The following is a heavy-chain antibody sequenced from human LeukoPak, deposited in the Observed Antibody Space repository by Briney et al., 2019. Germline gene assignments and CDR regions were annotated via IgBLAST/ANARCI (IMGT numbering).Heavy chain of an antibody. J-gene: IGHJ6*02. CDR1: GFTVSSNY. V-gene: IGHV3-53*01. Sequence: GRSLRLSCAASGFTVSSNYMSWVRQAPGKGLEWVSVIYSGGSTYYADSVKGRFTISRDNSKNTLYLQMNNVRAEDTAVYYCAPLIADGMDVWGQGTTVTVSS. CDR3: APLIADGMDV. CDR2: IYSGGST. D-gene: IGHD3-22*01.